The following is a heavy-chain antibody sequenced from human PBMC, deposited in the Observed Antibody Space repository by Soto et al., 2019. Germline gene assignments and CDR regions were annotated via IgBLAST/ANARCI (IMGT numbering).Heavy chain of an antibody. Sequence: QVQLVQSGAEVKKPGASVKVSCKASGYTFTSYGISWVRQAPGQGLEWMGWIRAYNGNTNYAQKVQGRVTMTTDTSPSTASMELRSLRSAGTAGYYCARDLPPSDYWGQGTLVTVSS. CDR3: ARDLPPSDY. CDR2: IRAYNGNT. J-gene: IGHJ4*02. V-gene: IGHV1-18*01. D-gene: IGHD2-2*01. CDR1: GYTFTSYG.